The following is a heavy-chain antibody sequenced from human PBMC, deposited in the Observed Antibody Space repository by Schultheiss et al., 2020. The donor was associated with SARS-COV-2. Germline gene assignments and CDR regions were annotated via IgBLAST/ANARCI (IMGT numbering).Heavy chain of an antibody. D-gene: IGHD2/OR15-2a*01. CDR3: ARVEVAYDFLFYYGMDV. V-gene: IGHV3-21*01. CDR1: GFTFGTYN. J-gene: IGHJ6*02. CDR2: IRSSGRDI. Sequence: GGSLRLSCAASGFTFGTYNMHWVRQAPGKGLEFVASIRSSGRDIYYADSMQGRFTVSRDNANNSLYLQMHSLRAEDTAVYYCARVEVAYDFLFYYGMDVWGQGTTVTVSS.